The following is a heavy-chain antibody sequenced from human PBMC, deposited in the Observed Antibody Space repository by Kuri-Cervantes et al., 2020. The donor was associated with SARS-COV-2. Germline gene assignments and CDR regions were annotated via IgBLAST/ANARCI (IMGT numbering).Heavy chain of an antibody. CDR2: IIPILGTA. Sequence: SVKVSCKASGDTFTISAITWVRQAPGQGLEWMGRIIPILGTANYAQKFQGRVTITADKSTSTAYMELSSLGSEDTAVYYCARGRYSGYDYDSWYFDYWGQGTLVTVSS. V-gene: IGHV1-69*04. J-gene: IGHJ4*02. CDR3: ARGRYSGYDYDSWYFDY. D-gene: IGHD5-12*01. CDR1: GDTFTISA.